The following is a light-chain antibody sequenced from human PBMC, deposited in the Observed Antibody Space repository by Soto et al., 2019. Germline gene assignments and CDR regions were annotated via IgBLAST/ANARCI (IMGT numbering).Light chain of an antibody. J-gene: IGKJ3*01. Sequence: EVVLTQSPGTLSLSPGERATLSCRASQSVSSSYLAWYQQKPGQAPRLLIYGASSRATGIPDRFSGSGSGTDFTLTISRLEPDVLADYYHRHYDTFPTTFAPGTGADIK. CDR1: QSVSSSY. CDR2: GAS. V-gene: IGKV3-20*01. CDR3: RHYDTFPTT.